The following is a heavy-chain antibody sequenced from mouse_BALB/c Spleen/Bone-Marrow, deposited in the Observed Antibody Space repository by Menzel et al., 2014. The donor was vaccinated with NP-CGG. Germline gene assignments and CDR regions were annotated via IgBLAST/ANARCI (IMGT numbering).Heavy chain of an antibody. D-gene: IGHD1-1*01. Sequence: VQLKESGAELVKPGASVKLSCTASGFNIKDTYMYWVKQRPEQGLEWIGRIDPANGNTKYDPKFQDKATITADTPSNTAYLQLSSLTSEDTAVYYCARYYYGSSLFAYWGQGTLVTVSA. CDR3: ARYYYGSSLFAY. V-gene: IGHV14-3*02. CDR1: GFNIKDTY. CDR2: IDPANGNT. J-gene: IGHJ3*01.